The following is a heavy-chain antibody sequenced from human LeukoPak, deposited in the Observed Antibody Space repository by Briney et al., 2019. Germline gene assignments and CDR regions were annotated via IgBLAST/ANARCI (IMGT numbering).Heavy chain of an antibody. CDR3: ARDSRGFDP. CDR1: GGSISSYY. CDR2: IYYSGGT. Sequence: SETLSLTCTVSGGSISSYYWTWIRQPPGKGLEWIGYIYYSGGTNYNPSLKSRVTISVDTSKNQFSLKLSSVTAADTAVYYCARDSRGFDPWGQGTLVTVSS. V-gene: IGHV4-59*12. D-gene: IGHD2-2*01. J-gene: IGHJ5*02.